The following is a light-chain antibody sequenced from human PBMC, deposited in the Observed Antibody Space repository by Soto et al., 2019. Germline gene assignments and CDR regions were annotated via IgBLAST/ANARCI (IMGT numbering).Light chain of an antibody. Sequence: QPVLTQSSSASPSLGSSVKLTCTLSSGHSTYIIAWHQQQPGKAPRYLMKLEGSGSYNKGSGIPDRFSGSSSGADRYLTISNLQFEDEADYYCETWDTNVVVFGGGTKRTVL. CDR1: SGHSTYI. CDR2: LEGSGSY. J-gene: IGLJ2*01. V-gene: IGLV4-60*02. CDR3: ETWDTNVVV.